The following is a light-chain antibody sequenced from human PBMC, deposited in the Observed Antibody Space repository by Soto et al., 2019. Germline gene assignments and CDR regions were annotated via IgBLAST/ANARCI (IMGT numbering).Light chain of an antibody. Sequence: FMLTQPHSVSESPGKTVSISCTRSSGSIASNYIQWFQQRPGRAPTTVIYENNQRPSGVPDRFSGSIDYSFNSASFTISGLKTEDEADYYCQSYDTSSVIFGGGTKVTVL. V-gene: IGLV6-57*04. CDR2: ENN. J-gene: IGLJ2*01. CDR3: QSYDTSSVI. CDR1: SGSIASNY.